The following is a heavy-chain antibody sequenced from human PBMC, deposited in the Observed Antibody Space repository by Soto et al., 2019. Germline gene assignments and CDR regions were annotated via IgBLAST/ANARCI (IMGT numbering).Heavy chain of an antibody. Sequence: QVQLVQSGVEVKKPGSSVRVSCKASGDTFKNSVISWVLQAPGQGLEWVVGTILLFGTTDYAQKFQGRLTSTTDESTTTAYMEVSRLTSEDTAVYYCVAELNFGKLSVVWGQGTTVIVSS. D-gene: IGHD3-10*01. CDR1: GDTFKNSV. CDR2: TILLFGTT. CDR3: VAELNFGKLSVV. V-gene: IGHV1-69*01. J-gene: IGHJ6*02.